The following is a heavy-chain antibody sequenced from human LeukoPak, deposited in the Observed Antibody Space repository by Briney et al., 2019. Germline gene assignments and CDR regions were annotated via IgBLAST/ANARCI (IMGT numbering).Heavy chain of an antibody. V-gene: IGHV1-46*01. J-gene: IGHJ4*02. CDR2: INPSGGST. Sequence: ASVKVSCKASGYTFTSYYMHWVRQAPGQGLEWMGIINPSGGSTSYAQKFQGRLTMTRDTSTSTVFMELSGLRSEDTAVYYCASDVDILTGQDYWGQGTLVTVSS. CDR1: GYTFTSYY. D-gene: IGHD3-9*01. CDR3: ASDVDILTGQDY.